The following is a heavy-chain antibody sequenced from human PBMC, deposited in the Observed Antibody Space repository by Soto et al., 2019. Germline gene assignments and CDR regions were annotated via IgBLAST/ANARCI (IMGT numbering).Heavy chain of an antibody. Sequence: PGESLNISCKGSGYSFTSYWISWVRQMPGKGLEWMGRIDPSDSYTNYSPSFQGHVTISADKSISTAYLQWSSLKASDTAMYYCARPMRRSGSYFFGKNYYYYYGMDVWGQGTTVPVSS. CDR3: ARPMRRSGSYFFGKNYYYYYGMDV. D-gene: IGHD3-10*01. J-gene: IGHJ6*02. CDR2: IDPSDSYT. CDR1: GYSFTSYW. V-gene: IGHV5-10-1*01.